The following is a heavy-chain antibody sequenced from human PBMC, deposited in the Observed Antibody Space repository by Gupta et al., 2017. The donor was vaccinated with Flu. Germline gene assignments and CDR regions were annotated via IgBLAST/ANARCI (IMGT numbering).Heavy chain of an antibody. J-gene: IGHJ3*02. CDR2: INPNSGGT. CDR1: GYTFTGYY. D-gene: IGHD2-2*01. Sequence: QVQLVQSGAEVKKPGASVKVSCKASGYTFTGYYMHWVRPACGQGLEWMGWINPNSGGTNYAQKFQGRVTMTRDTSISTAYMELSRLRSDDTAVYYCASFIVVVPAATLEGDAFDIWGQGTMVTVSS. V-gene: IGHV1-2*02. CDR3: ASFIVVVPAATLEGDAFDI.